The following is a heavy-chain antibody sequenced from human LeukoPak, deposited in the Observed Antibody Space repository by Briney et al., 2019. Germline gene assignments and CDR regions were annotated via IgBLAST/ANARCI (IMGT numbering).Heavy chain of an antibody. V-gene: IGHV1-69*01. CDR2: IIPIFGTA. D-gene: IGHD5-24*01. Sequence: ASVEVSCKASGGTFSSYAISWVRQAPGQGLEWMGGIIPIFGTANYAQKFQGRVTITADESTSTAYMELSSLRSEDTAVYYCAAERNRRDGYNYGGFDYWGQGTLVTVSS. CDR1: GGTFSSYA. J-gene: IGHJ4*02. CDR3: AAERNRRDGYNYGGFDY.